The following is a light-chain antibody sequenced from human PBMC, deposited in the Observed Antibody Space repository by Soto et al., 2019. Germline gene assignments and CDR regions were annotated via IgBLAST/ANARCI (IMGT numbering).Light chain of an antibody. J-gene: IGKJ3*01. CDR3: QQYDNLPLT. Sequence: EIVLTQSPGTLSLSPGARAPLSCRASQSVGSNLAWYQQKPGQAPRLLIFGASSRATGVPARFSGSGSGTEFTLTINSLQSEDFAVYFCQQYDNLPLTFGPGTKVDI. CDR1: QSVGSN. V-gene: IGKV3-15*01. CDR2: GAS.